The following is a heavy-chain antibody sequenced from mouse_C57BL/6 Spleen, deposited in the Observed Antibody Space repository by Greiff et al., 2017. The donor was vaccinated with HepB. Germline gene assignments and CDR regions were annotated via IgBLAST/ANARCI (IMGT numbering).Heavy chain of an antibody. CDR3: ARYKTGTPYYYAMDY. J-gene: IGHJ4*01. Sequence: EVKLQESGGGLVQPGGSLSLSCAASGFTFTDYYMSWVRQPPGKALEWLGFIRNKANGYTTEYSASVKGRFTISRDNSQSILYLQMNALRAEDSATYYCARYKTGTPYYYAMDYWGQGTSVTVSS. CDR2: IRNKANGYTT. D-gene: IGHD4-1*01. V-gene: IGHV7-3*01. CDR1: GFTFTDYY.